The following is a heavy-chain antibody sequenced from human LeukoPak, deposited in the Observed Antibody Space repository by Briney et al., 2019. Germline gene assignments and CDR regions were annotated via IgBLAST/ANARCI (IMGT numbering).Heavy chain of an antibody. Sequence: GGSLRLSCAASGFTFSSYSMNWVRQAPGKGLEWVSSISSSSYIYYADSVKGRFTISRDNAKNSLYLQMNSLRAEDTAVYYCARDRGEYSGSYYIDYWGQGTLVTVSS. CDR3: ARDRGEYSGSYYIDY. V-gene: IGHV3-21*01. CDR1: GFTFSSYS. D-gene: IGHD1-26*01. CDR2: ISSSSYI. J-gene: IGHJ4*02.